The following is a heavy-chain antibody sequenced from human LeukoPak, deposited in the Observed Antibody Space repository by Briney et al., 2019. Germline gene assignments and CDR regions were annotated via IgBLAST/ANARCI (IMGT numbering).Heavy chain of an antibody. CDR1: GFTFSSYT. CDR3: AKDDSSGSYLYYFDY. CDR2: ISGSGGST. Sequence: TGGSLRLSCAASGFTFSSYTMSWVRQAPGKGLEWVSAISGSGGSTYYADSVKGRFTISRDNSKNTLYLQMNSLRAEDTAVYYCAKDDSSGSYLYYFDYWGQGTLVTVSS. J-gene: IGHJ4*02. D-gene: IGHD1-26*01. V-gene: IGHV3-23*01.